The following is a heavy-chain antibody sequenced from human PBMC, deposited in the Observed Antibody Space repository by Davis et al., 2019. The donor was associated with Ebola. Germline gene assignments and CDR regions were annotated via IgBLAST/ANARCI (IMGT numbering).Heavy chain of an antibody. Sequence: GESLKISCAASGFTFSSYWMSWVRQAPGKGLEWVANIKQDGSEKYYVDSVKGRFTISRDNAKNSLYLQMNSLRAEDTAVYYCARARGTLFYWGQGTLVTVSS. CDR1: GFTFSSYW. J-gene: IGHJ4*02. V-gene: IGHV3-7*01. CDR2: IKQDGSEK. D-gene: IGHD3-10*01. CDR3: ARARGTLFY.